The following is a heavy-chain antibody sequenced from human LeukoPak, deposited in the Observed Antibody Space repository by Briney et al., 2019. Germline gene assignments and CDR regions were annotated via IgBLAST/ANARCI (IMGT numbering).Heavy chain of an antibody. D-gene: IGHD3-22*01. CDR3: ARDRGGDYYDSSGYYPHGAFDI. CDR2: IYYSGST. CDR1: GGSISSYY. V-gene: IGHV4-59*12. J-gene: IGHJ3*02. Sequence: SETLSLTCTVSGGSISSYYWSWIRQPPGKGLEWIGYIYYSGSTNYNPSLKSRVTISVDTSKNQFSLKLSSVTAADTAVYYCARDRGGDYYDSSGYYPHGAFDIWGQGTMVTVSS.